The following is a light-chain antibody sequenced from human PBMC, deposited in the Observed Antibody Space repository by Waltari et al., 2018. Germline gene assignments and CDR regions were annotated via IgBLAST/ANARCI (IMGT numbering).Light chain of an antibody. CDR1: QSVTNN. J-gene: IGKJ1*01. Sequence: EIVMTQSPASLSLSPGERVTLSCRASQSVTNNLDWYQQKPGQAPRLLIYGASTRAAGITARFSGSGSGPEFTLTISGLQSEDFAFYYCQQYNDWPPWTFGQGTKVEIK. V-gene: IGKV3-15*01. CDR3: QQYNDWPPWT. CDR2: GAS.